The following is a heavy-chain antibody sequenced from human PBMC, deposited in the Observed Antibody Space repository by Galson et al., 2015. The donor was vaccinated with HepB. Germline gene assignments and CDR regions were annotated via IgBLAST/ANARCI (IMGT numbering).Heavy chain of an antibody. CDR2: ISAYNGNT. CDR1: GYTFTSYG. Sequence: SVKVSCKASGYTFTSYGISWVRQAPGQGLEWMGWISAYNGNTNYAQKLQGRVTMTTDTSTSTAYMELRSLRSDDTAVYYCARAGYYDILTGYYLYYYYYMDVWGKGTTVTVSS. J-gene: IGHJ6*03. CDR3: ARAGYYDILTGYYLYYYYYMDV. V-gene: IGHV1-18*01. D-gene: IGHD3-9*01.